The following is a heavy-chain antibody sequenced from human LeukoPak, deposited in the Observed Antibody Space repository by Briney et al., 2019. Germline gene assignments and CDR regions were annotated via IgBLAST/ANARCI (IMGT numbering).Heavy chain of an antibody. V-gene: IGHV5-51*01. CDR3: ARRGMEYCSSTSCYFHAFDI. D-gene: IGHD2-2*01. CDR2: IYPGDSDT. J-gene: IGHJ3*02. CDR1: GYSFTSYW. Sequence: GESLKISCKGSGYSFTSYWIGWVRQMPGKGLEWMGIIYPGDSDTRYSPSFQGQVTISADKSISTAYLQWSSLKASDTAMYYCARRGMEYCSSTSCYFHAFDIWGQGTMVTVSS.